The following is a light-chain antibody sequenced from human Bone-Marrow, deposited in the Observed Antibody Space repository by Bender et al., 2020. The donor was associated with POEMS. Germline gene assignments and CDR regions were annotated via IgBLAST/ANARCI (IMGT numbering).Light chain of an antibody. Sequence: QSVLTQPPSASGTPGQSVIISCSGTDSNFGGNNVNWYQQLPGTAPNLLIYRDDQRPSGVPDRFSGSKSGTSASLAISGLRSEDEADYYCAAWDDSPRGYVFGTGTKVTVL. J-gene: IGLJ1*01. CDR3: AAWDDSPRGYV. CDR1: DSNFGGNN. CDR2: RDD. V-gene: IGLV1-47*01.